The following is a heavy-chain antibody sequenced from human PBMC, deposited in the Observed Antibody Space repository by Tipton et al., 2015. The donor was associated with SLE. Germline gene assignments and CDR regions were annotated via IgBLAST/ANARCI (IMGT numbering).Heavy chain of an antibody. V-gene: IGHV3-23*03. Sequence: GSLRLSCAASGFTFSSYAMSWVRQAPGKGLEWVSVIYSGGSTYYADSVKGRFTISRDNSKNTLYLQMNSLRAEDTAVYYCSSIAARPWGDLDYWGQGTLVTVSS. CDR3: SSIAARPWGDLDY. CDR1: GFTFSSYA. CDR2: IYSGGST. D-gene: IGHD6-6*01. J-gene: IGHJ4*02.